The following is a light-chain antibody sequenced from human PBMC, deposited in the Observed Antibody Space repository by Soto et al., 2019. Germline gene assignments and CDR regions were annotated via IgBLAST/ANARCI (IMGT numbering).Light chain of an antibody. V-gene: IGLV2-14*03. J-gene: IGLJ2*01. Sequence: QSALTQPASVSGSPGQSITISCTGTSSDIGRYNYVSWYQHIPGKAPKLIIYDVSDPPSGVSNRFSGSKSGTTASLTISGLQAEDEADYYCGSYTSSDTMIFGGGTKLTVL. CDR1: SSDIGRYNY. CDR3: GSYTSSDTMI. CDR2: DVS.